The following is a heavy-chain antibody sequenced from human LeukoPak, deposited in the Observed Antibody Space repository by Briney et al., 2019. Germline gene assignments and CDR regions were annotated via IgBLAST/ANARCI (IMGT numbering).Heavy chain of an antibody. J-gene: IGHJ4*02. V-gene: IGHV4-34*01. CDR2: INQSGTT. CDR3: ARPSGAFDVGEYFFPRYFEY. Sequence: SETLSLTCGVYGGSFNSYYWSWIRQSPGKGLEWIGEINQSGTTNYNPSLKSRVTISIDTSKNQFSLRLDSVTAADTAVYYCARPSGAFDVGEYFFPRYFEYWGQGTLVTVSS. CDR1: GGSFNSYY. D-gene: IGHD2/OR15-2a*01.